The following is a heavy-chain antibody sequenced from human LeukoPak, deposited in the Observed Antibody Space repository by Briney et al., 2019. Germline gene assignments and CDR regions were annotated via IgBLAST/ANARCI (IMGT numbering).Heavy chain of an antibody. D-gene: IGHD6-13*01. J-gene: IGHJ6*02. Sequence: SVNLSCKASGGTFSSYAISWVRQAPGQGLEWMGGIIPIFGTANYAQKFQGRVTITADESTSTAYMELSSLRSEDTAVYYCARCSSSWPYEVYYYYDGMDVWGQGTTVTVSS. CDR1: GGTFSSYA. CDR2: IIPIFGTA. V-gene: IGHV1-69*13. CDR3: ARCSSSWPYEVYYYYDGMDV.